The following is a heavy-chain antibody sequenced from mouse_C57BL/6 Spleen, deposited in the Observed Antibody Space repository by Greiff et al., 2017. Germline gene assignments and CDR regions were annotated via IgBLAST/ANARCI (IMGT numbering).Heavy chain of an antibody. Sequence: VHVKQSGPELVKPGASVKISCKASGYTFTDYYMNWVKQSHGKSLEWIGDINPNNGGTSYNQKFKGKATLTVDKSSSTAYMELRSLTSEDSAVYYCARMDYYGSSLFDYWGQGTTLTVSS. J-gene: IGHJ2*01. V-gene: IGHV1-26*01. CDR2: INPNNGGT. CDR1: GYTFTDYY. D-gene: IGHD1-1*01. CDR3: ARMDYYGSSLFDY.